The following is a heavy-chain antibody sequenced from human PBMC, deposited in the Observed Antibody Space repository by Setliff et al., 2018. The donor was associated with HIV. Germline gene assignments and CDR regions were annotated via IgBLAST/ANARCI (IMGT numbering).Heavy chain of an antibody. CDR2: IYYGGRT. Sequence: PSETLSLTCTVSGDSISSSNYYWVWIRQPPGKGLEWIGTIYYGGRTYYNPSLKSRVTISADTSKNQFSLKLSSVTATDTAVYYCAGHAPRYYYYYMDVWGKGTTVTVSS. V-gene: IGHV4-39*01. CDR3: AGHAPRYYYYYMDV. J-gene: IGHJ6*03. CDR1: GDSISSSNYY.